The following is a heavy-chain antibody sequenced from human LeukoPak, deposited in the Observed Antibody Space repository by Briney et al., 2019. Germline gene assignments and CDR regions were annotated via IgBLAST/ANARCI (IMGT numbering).Heavy chain of an antibody. D-gene: IGHD3-22*01. V-gene: IGHV4-30-2*01. Sequence: SETLSLTCAVSGGSISSGGYSWSWIRQPPGKGLEWIGYIYHSGSTYYNPSLKSRVTISVDRSKNQFSLRLSSVTAADTAVYYCARGQALLRDYWGQGTLVTVSS. CDR2: IYHSGST. J-gene: IGHJ4*02. CDR1: GGSISSGGYS. CDR3: ARGQALLRDY.